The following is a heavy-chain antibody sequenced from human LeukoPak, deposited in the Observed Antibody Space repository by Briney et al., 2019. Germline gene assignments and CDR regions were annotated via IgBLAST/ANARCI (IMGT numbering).Heavy chain of an antibody. V-gene: IGHV4-4*07. CDR2: IYTSGST. J-gene: IGHJ6*02. CDR1: GGSVSSYY. D-gene: IGHD6-13*01. Sequence: KPSETLSLTCTVSGGSVSSYYWSWIRQPAGKGLEWIGRIYTSGSTNYNPSLKSRVTMSVDTSKNQFSLKLSSVTAADTAVYYCARDLFFEQQLVHYGMDVWGQGTTVTVSS. CDR3: ARDLFFEQQLVHYGMDV.